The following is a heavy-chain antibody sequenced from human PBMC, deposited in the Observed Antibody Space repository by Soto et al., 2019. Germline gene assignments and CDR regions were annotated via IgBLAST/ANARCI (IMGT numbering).Heavy chain of an antibody. Sequence: EVQLVESGGGLVKPGGSLRLSCAASGFTFSSYSMNWVRQAPGKGLEWVTSISSTSSYIYYADSVNGRFTISRDNAKYLLYLQINSLRAEDTAVYYCARGSAMSTFGGVIVSHAFDISGQGTMVTVSS. CDR2: ISSTSSYI. V-gene: IGHV3-21*01. CDR3: ARGSAMSTFGGVIVSHAFDI. J-gene: IGHJ3*02. CDR1: GFTFSSYS. D-gene: IGHD3-16*02.